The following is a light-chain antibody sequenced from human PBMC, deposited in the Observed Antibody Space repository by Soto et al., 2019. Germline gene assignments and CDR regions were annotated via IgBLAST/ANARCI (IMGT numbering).Light chain of an antibody. J-gene: IGKJ4*01. CDR3: QQYNNWPPLT. CDR2: GAS. Sequence: EIVLTQSPGTLSLSPGERATLSCRACQSVSSSYLAWYQQKPGQAPRLLIYGASTRATGIPARFSGSGSGTEFTLTISSLQSEDFAVYYCQQYNNWPPLTFGGGTKVEIK. CDR1: QSVSSSY. V-gene: IGKV3-15*01.